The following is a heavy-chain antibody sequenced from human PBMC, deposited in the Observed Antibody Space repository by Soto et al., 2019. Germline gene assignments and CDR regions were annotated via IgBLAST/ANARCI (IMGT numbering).Heavy chain of an antibody. CDR3: ATRMTTAPY. J-gene: IGHJ4*02. Sequence: GSLRLSCAASGFTFSSYAMSWVRQAPGKGLEWVSAISGSGGGTDYAESVKGRFTISRDNSKNTLYLQMNSLKAEDTAIYYCATRMTTAPYWGQGTLVTVSS. V-gene: IGHV3-23*01. CDR2: ISGSGGGT. CDR1: GFTFSSYA. D-gene: IGHD4-17*01.